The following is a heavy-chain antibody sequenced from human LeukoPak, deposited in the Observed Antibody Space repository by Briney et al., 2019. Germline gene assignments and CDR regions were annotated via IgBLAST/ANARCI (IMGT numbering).Heavy chain of an antibody. D-gene: IGHD1-26*01. CDR1: GYTFTGYY. V-gene: IGHV1-18*04. J-gene: IGHJ5*02. CDR2: ISAYNGNT. CDR3: ARVGATSNWFDP. Sequence: ASVKVSCKASGYTFTGYYMHWVRQAPGQGLEWMGWISAYNGNTNYAQKLQGRVTMTTDTSTSTAYMELRSLRSDDTAVYYCARVGATSNWFDPWGQGTLVTVSS.